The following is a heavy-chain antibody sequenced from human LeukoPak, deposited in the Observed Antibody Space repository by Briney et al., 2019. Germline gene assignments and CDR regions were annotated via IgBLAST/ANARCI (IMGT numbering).Heavy chain of an antibody. CDR1: GFTFSSYE. J-gene: IGHJ3*02. CDR2: ISSSGSTI. D-gene: IGHD5-18*01. V-gene: IGHV3-48*03. Sequence: GGSLRLSCAASGFTFSSYEMNWVRQAPGKGLEWVSYISSSGSTIYYADSVKGRFTISRDNAKNSLYLQMNSLRAEDTAVYYCARGGQLWLRGALDIWGQGTMVTVSS. CDR3: ARGGQLWLRGALDI.